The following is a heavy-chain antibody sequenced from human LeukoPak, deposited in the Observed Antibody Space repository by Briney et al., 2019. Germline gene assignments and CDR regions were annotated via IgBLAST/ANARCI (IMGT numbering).Heavy chain of an antibody. Sequence: ASVKVSCKASGYTFTGYYMHWVRQAPGQGLEWMGWINPNSGGTNYAQKFQGRVTMTRDTSISTAYMELSRLRSDDTAVYYCARDYRSLERCSGGSCYLRSYGMDVWGQGTTVTVSS. J-gene: IGHJ6*02. V-gene: IGHV1-2*02. D-gene: IGHD2-15*01. CDR3: ARDYRSLERCSGGSCYLRSYGMDV. CDR1: GYTFTGYY. CDR2: INPNSGGT.